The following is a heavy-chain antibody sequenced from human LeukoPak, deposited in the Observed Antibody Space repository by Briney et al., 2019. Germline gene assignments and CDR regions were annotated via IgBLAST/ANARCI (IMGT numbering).Heavy chain of an antibody. V-gene: IGHV4-59*01. CDR1: GGSISSYY. CDR3: VRARRGYSYGYIDY. D-gene: IGHD5-18*01. Sequence: SETLSLTCTVSGGSISSYYWSWIRQPPGKGLEWIGYIYYSGSTNYNPSLKSRVTISVCTSKNQLSLKLSSMTAADTAVYYGVRARRGYSYGYIDYWGQGTLVTVSS. J-gene: IGHJ4*02. CDR2: IYYSGST.